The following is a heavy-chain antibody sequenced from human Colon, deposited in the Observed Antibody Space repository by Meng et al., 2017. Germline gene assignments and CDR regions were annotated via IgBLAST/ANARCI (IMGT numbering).Heavy chain of an antibody. CDR1: GGSISTYY. Sequence: QVPLRESGPGPVRPSETLSRTCAVSGGSISTYYWSWIRQPPGKGLEWIGTNYYSGSTNYNPSLASRVIISVDSSKNQFSLKLSSVTAADTAVYYCARHQNDGTYPLDYWGQGTLVTVSS. CDR2: NYYSGST. D-gene: IGHD3-16*02. V-gene: IGHV4-59*08. CDR3: ARHQNDGTYPLDY. J-gene: IGHJ4*02.